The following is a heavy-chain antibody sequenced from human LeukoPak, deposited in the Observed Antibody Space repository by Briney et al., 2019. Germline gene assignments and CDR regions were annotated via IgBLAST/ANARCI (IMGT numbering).Heavy chain of an antibody. J-gene: IGHJ5*02. D-gene: IGHD3-9*01. Sequence: ASVKVSCKASGYTFTSYGISWVRQAPGQGLEWMGWISAYNGNTNYAQKLQGRVTMTTDTSTSTAYMELRSLRSDDTAVYYCARHAFDILTGRNWFDPWGQGTLVTVSS. V-gene: IGHV1-18*01. CDR1: GYTFTSYG. CDR2: ISAYNGNT. CDR3: ARHAFDILTGRNWFDP.